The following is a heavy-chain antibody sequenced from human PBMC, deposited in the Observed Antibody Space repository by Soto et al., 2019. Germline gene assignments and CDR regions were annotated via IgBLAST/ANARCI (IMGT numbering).Heavy chain of an antibody. Sequence: GGSLRLSCAASGFTFSSYGMHWVRQAPGKGLEWVAVIWYDGSNKYYADSVKGRFTISRDNSKNTLYLQMNSLRAEDTAVYYCARDPSFNDFWSGYYVATNWFDPWGQGTLVTVSS. CDR2: IWYDGSNK. CDR3: ARDPSFNDFWSGYYVATNWFDP. V-gene: IGHV3-33*01. J-gene: IGHJ5*02. D-gene: IGHD3-3*01. CDR1: GFTFSSYG.